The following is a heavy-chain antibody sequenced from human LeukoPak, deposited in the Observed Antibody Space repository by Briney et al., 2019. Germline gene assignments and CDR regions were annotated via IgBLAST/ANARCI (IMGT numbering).Heavy chain of an antibody. CDR1: GFTFSTFG. Sequence: GGSLRLSCAASGFTFSTFGMHWVRQAPGKGLEWVAVISYDGSNKYYGDSVKGRFTISRDNSKNTLYLQMNSLRAEDTAVYYCAKKFPGTVATGPDHWGQGTLVTVSS. D-gene: IGHD6-13*01. V-gene: IGHV3-30*18. J-gene: IGHJ4*02. CDR3: AKKFPGTVATGPDH. CDR2: ISYDGSNK.